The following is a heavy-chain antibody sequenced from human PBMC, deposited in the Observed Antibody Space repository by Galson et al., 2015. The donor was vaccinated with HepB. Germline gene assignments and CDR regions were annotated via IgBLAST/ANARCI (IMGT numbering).Heavy chain of an antibody. CDR2: IYFTGRV. CDR1: GAFIDGTTYY. Sequence: SETLSLTCTVAGAFIDGTTYYWGWIRQSPGKGLEWMGSIYFTGRVYDNPSLKSRLTISVDTSRNQFSLRLSSVTAADTAIYYCAKSNGYCSFDYWDQGTLVTVSS. J-gene: IGHJ4*02. CDR3: AKSNGYCSFDY. D-gene: IGHD2-8*01. V-gene: IGHV4-39*01.